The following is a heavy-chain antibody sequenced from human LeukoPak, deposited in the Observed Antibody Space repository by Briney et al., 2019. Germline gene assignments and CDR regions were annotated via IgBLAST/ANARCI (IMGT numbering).Heavy chain of an antibody. CDR3: AKSLGDGYKPIDY. J-gene: IGHJ4*02. V-gene: IGHV3-30*04. Sequence: PGGSLRLPCAASGFTFSTYLMHWVRQAPGKGLEWVAVISSDGGRSYHIDSVRGRFTVSRDNPTHTVYLQMNNVRPEDTAVYYCAKSLGDGYKPIDYWGQGTLVTVSS. D-gene: IGHD5-24*01. CDR2: ISSDGGRS. CDR1: GFTFSTYL.